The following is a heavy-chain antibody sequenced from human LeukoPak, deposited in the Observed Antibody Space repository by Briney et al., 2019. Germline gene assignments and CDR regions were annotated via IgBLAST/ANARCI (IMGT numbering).Heavy chain of an antibody. D-gene: IGHD6-19*01. J-gene: IGHJ4*02. CDR2: IWYDGSNK. CDR3: ARDRPSSGIYFDY. CDR1: GFTFSSYG. V-gene: IGHV3-33*01. Sequence: GRSLRLSCAASGFTFSSYGMHWVRQAPGKGLEWVAVIWYDGSNKYYADSVKGRFTISRDNSKNTLYLQMNSLRAEDTAVYYCARDRPSSGIYFDYWGQGTLVTVSS.